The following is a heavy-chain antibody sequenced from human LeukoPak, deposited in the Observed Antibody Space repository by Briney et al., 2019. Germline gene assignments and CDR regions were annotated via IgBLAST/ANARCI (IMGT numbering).Heavy chain of an antibody. Sequence: SETLSLTCTVSGGSISSSSYYWGWIRQPPGKGLEWIGSIYYSGSTYYNPSLKSRVTISVDTSKNQFSLKLSSVTAADTAVYYCARAYQLLSWFDPWGQGTLVTVSS. CDR1: GGSISSSSYY. V-gene: IGHV4-39*07. D-gene: IGHD2-2*01. CDR2: IYYSGST. CDR3: ARAYQLLSWFDP. J-gene: IGHJ5*02.